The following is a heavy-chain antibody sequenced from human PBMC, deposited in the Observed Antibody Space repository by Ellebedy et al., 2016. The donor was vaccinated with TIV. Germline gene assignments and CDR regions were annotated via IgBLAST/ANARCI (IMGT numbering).Heavy chain of an antibody. CDR1: GFTFSSYA. CDR3: AKDSHDSSGYYYEEYFQH. V-gene: IGHV3-23*01. CDR2: ISGSGGST. J-gene: IGHJ1*01. Sequence: PGGSLRLSCAASGFTFSSYAMSWVRQSPGKGLEWVSAISGSGGSTYYADSVKGRFTISRDNSKNTLYLQMNSLRAEDTAVYYCAKDSHDSSGYYYEEYFQHWGQGTLVTVSS. D-gene: IGHD3-22*01.